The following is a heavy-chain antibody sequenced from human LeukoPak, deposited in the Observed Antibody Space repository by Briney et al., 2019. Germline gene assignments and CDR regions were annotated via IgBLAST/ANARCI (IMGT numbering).Heavy chain of an antibody. CDR3: ARAGAGVIYYFDY. CDR2: IYYSGST. CDR1: GGSISSGSYY. J-gene: IGHJ4*02. V-gene: IGHV4-61*01. D-gene: IGHD1-26*01. Sequence: SETLSLTCTVSGGSISSGSYYWSWIRQPPGKGLEWIGYIYYSGSTNYNPSLKSRVTISVDTSKNQFSLKLSSVTAADTAVYYCARAGAGVIYYFDYWGQGTLVTVSS.